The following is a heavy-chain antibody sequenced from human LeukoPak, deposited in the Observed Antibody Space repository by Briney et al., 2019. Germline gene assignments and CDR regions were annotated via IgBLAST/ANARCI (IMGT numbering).Heavy chain of an antibody. J-gene: IGHJ4*02. CDR3: AKDPNDSSGYYYDY. D-gene: IGHD3-22*01. Sequence: GGSLRLSCGASGFTFNNYAMSWVRQAPGKGLEWVSAISGSGGSTYYADSVRGRFTISRDNSKNTLYLQMNSLRAEDTAVYYCAKDPNDSSGYYYDYWGQGTLVTVSS. CDR2: ISGSGGST. CDR1: GFTFNNYA. V-gene: IGHV3-23*01.